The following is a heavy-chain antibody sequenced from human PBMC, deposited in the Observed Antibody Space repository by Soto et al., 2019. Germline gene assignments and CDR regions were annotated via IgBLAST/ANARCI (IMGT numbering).Heavy chain of an antibody. Sequence: ASVKVSCKASGYTFTGYYMHWVRQAPGQGLEWMGWINPNSGGTNYAQKFQGWVTMTRDTSISTAYMELSRLKSDDTAVYYCARATKNSSSSPHFDYWGQGTLVTVSS. D-gene: IGHD6-6*01. J-gene: IGHJ4*02. CDR2: INPNSGGT. CDR3: ARATKNSSSSPHFDY. CDR1: GYTFTGYY. V-gene: IGHV1-2*04.